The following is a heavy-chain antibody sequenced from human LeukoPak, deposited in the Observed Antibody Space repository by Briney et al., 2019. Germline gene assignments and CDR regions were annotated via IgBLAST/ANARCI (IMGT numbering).Heavy chain of an antibody. CDR2: MNPNSGNT. J-gene: IGHJ4*02. CDR1: GGTFSSYA. Sequence: ASVKVSCKASGGTFSSYAINWVRQATGQGLEWMGWMNPNSGNTGYAQKFQGRVTMTRNTSISTAYMELSSLRSEDTAVYYCARGSSGSLDYWGQGTLVTVSS. D-gene: IGHD3-10*01. V-gene: IGHV1-8*02. CDR3: ARGSSGSLDY.